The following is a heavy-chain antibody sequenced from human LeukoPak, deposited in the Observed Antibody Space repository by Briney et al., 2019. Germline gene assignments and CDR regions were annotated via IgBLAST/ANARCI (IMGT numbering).Heavy chain of an antibody. CDR2: TNTDGSST. CDR1: GFTSSNYW. V-gene: IGHV3-74*01. CDR3: ARAKIHNWYFDL. Sequence: GGSLRLSCAASGFTSSNYWMHWVRQAPGKGLVWVSRTNTDGSSTNYADSVKGRFTISRDNAKNTLYLQMNSLRAEDTAVYYCARAKIHNWYFDLWGRGTLVTVSS. J-gene: IGHJ2*01.